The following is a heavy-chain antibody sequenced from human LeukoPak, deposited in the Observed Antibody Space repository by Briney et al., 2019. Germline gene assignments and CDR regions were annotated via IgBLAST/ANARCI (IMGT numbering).Heavy chain of an antibody. Sequence: GRSLRLSCAASGFTFSSYGMHWVRQAPGKGLEWVAVIWFDGSNKYYADSVKGRFTISRDNSKNTLYLQMNSLRAEDTAVYYCARDRIVVVPAAHLYYYYGMDVWGQGTTVTVSS. CDR2: IWFDGSNK. D-gene: IGHD2-2*01. CDR3: ARDRIVVVPAAHLYYYYGMDV. J-gene: IGHJ6*02. CDR1: GFTFSSYG. V-gene: IGHV3-33*01.